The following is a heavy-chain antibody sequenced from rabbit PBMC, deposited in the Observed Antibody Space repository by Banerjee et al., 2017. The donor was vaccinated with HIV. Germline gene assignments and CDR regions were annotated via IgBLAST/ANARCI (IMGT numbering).Heavy chain of an antibody. V-gene: IGHV1S47*01. CDR1: GFDFSNNA. Sequence: QQQLEESGGGLVQPEGSLTLTCKASGFDFSNNAMCWVRQAPGKGLEWIASIDTGDGSTYYASWAKGRFTISKTSSTTVTLQMTSLTAADTATYFCARGGLWGPGTLVTVS. CDR3: ARGGL. J-gene: IGHJ6*01. CDR2: IDTGDGST.